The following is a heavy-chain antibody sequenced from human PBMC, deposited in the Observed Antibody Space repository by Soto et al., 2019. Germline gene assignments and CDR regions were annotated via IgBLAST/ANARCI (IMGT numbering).Heavy chain of an antibody. CDR1: GFTFSSYA. Sequence: HPGGSLRLSCAASGFTFSSYAMSWVRQAPGKGLEWVSSITSSGDRTYYADSVRGRFTISRDNSKNTLYVQMNSLRAEDTAIYYCAKDLSGYYYLFGYWGQGTLVTVSS. CDR2: ITSSGDRT. V-gene: IGHV3-23*01. CDR3: AKDLSGYYYLFGY. J-gene: IGHJ4*02. D-gene: IGHD3-22*01.